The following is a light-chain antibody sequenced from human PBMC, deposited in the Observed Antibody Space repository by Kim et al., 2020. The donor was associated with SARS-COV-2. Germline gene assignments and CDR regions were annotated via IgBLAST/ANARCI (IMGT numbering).Light chain of an antibody. J-gene: IGKJ1*01. CDR2: DGS. V-gene: IGKV1-5*01. CDR1: QSVSRW. CDR3: QHRQT. Sequence: STLSASVGDRVNLTCRASQSVSRWLAWYQQKPGKAPKLLIYDGSNLQSGVPSRFSGSGSGTEFTLTISSLQPDDFAIYYCQHRQTFGQGTKVDIK.